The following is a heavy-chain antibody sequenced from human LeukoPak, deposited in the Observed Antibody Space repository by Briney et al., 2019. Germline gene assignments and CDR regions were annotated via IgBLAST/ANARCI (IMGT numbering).Heavy chain of an antibody. CDR3: ARSGTVTTWNY. CDR1: GGSISSGGYY. D-gene: IGHD4-17*01. V-gene: IGHV4-31*01. J-gene: IGHJ4*02. Sequence: SQTLSLTCTVSGGSISSGGYYWSWIRQHPGKGLEWIGCIYYSGTTYYHPSLTSPVAISVDTSKNQFSLTLSSVTAADTAVYYCARSGTVTTWNYWGQGTLVTVSS. CDR2: IYYSGTT.